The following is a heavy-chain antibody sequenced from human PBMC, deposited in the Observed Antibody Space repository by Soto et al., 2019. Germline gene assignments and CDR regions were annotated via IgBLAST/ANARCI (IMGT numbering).Heavy chain of an antibody. Sequence: ASVKVSCKASGYTFTSYYMHWVRQAPGQGLEWMGMINPSGGSTSYAQKFQGRVTMTRDTSTSTAYMELRSLRSDDTAVYYCARDWTYYDSSGYYSDAFDIWGQGTMVTVSS. J-gene: IGHJ3*02. CDR3: ARDWTYYDSSGYYSDAFDI. CDR1: GYTFTSYY. V-gene: IGHV1-46*01. CDR2: INPSGGST. D-gene: IGHD3-22*01.